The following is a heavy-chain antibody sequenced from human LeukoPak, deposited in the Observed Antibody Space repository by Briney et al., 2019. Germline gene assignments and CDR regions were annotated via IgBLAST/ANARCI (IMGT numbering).Heavy chain of an antibody. D-gene: IGHD3/OR15-3a*01. CDR3: ARAPWTGYYQD. J-gene: IGHJ4*02. V-gene: IGHV1-46*01. CDR1: GYTFTSYY. CDR2: INPSGGST. Sequence: ASVKVSCKASGYTFTSYYMHWVRQAPGQGLEWMGIINPSGGSTSYAQKFQGRVTMTRDTSTSTVYMELSSLGSEDTAVYYCARAPWTGYYQDWGQGTLVTVSS.